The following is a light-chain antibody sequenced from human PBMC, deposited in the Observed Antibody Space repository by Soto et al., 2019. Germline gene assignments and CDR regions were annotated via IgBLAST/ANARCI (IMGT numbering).Light chain of an antibody. CDR3: QQYGSSPYT. Sequence: ESVLTQSPGTLSLSPGERATLSCRASQSVSSSYLAWYHQKSGQAPRLLIYGASSRATGIPDRFSGSGSATASTLTISRLEPEDFAVYYCQQYGSSPYTFGQGTKLEIK. J-gene: IGKJ2*01. CDR1: QSVSSSY. V-gene: IGKV3-20*01. CDR2: GAS.